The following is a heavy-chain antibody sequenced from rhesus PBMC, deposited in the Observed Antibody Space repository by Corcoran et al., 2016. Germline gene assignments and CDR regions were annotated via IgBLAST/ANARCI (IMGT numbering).Heavy chain of an antibody. CDR2: IYGRSTST. J-gene: IGHJ4*01. D-gene: IGHD6-31*01. Sequence: QVQLQESGPGVVKPSETLSLTCAVSGGSISASYRWSWIRQPPGKGLEWIGYIYGRSTSTNNTPARKSRVTSAKDTSKNQFSLKLSSVTAADTAVYYCARDSTAVAAGAFDYWGQGVLVTVSS. CDR3: ARDSTAVAAGAFDY. CDR1: GGSISASYR. V-gene: IGHV4S10*01.